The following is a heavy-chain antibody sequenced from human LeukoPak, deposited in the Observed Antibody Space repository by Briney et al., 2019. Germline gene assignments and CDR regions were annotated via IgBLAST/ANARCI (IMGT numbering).Heavy chain of an antibody. CDR3: AREHDYGDYPSDY. J-gene: IGHJ4*02. Sequence: ASVKVSCKASGYTFTGYYMHWVRQAPGQGLEWMGRINPNSGGTNYAQKFQGRVTMTRDTSISTAYMELSRLRSDDTAVYYCAREHDYGDYPSDYWGQGTLVTVSS. V-gene: IGHV1-2*06. CDR1: GYTFTGYY. D-gene: IGHD4-17*01. CDR2: INPNSGGT.